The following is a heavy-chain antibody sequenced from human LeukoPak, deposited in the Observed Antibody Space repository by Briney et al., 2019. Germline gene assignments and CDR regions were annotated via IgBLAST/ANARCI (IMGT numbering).Heavy chain of an antibody. D-gene: IGHD3-16*02. V-gene: IGHV4-34*01. J-gene: IGHJ6*03. CDR2: INHSGIS. CDR3: ARVARNYDYVWGSYRYPYYYMDV. CDR1: GGSFSGYY. Sequence: SETLSLTCAVYGGSFSGYYWSWIRQPPGKGLEWIGEINHSGISNYNPSLKSRVTISVDTSKNQFSLKLSSVTAADTAVYYCARVARNYDYVWGSYRYPYYYMDVWGKGTTVTVSS.